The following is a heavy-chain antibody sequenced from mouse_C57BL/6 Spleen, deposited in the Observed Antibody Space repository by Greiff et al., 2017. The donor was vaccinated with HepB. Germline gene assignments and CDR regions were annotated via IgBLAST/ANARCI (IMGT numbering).Heavy chain of an antibody. CDR3: ARQHYGSSSWYFDV. J-gene: IGHJ1*03. CDR1: GFTFSSYG. CDR2: ISSGGSYT. D-gene: IGHD1-1*01. Sequence: EVQVVESGGDLVKPGGSLKLSCAASGFTFSSYGMSWVRQTPDKRLEWVATISSGGSYTYYPDSVKGRFTISRDNAKNTLYLQMSSLKSEDTAMYYCARQHYGSSSWYFDVWGTGTTVTVSS. V-gene: IGHV5-6*01.